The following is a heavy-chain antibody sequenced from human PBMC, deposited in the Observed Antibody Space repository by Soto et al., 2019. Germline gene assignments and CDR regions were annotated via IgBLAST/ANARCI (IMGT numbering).Heavy chain of an antibody. CDR3: TKEIGASGTQRQDGFDI. CDR2: ISWDSGSI. CDR1: GFSFDDYG. Sequence: EVQLVESGGGSVQPGRSLRVSCAASGFSFDDYGMHWVRQVPGKGLEWVSGISWDSGSIGYAGSVRGRFTISRDNAKNSLYLQMNSLRAEDTALYYCTKEIGASGTQRQDGFDIWGQGTMVTVSS. D-gene: IGHD1-26*01. V-gene: IGHV3-9*01. J-gene: IGHJ3*02.